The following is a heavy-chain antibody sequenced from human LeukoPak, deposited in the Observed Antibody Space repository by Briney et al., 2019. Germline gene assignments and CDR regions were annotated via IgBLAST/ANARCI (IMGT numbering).Heavy chain of an antibody. Sequence: GESLKISCQGSGYSFTSHWIGWVRQLPGKGLEWMGIIYPIDSDTRYSPSFQGQVTISADKSINTAYLQWSSLKASDTAMYYCATPATAYSLFDYWGQGTLATVSS. CDR2: IYPIDSDT. D-gene: IGHD3-9*01. CDR1: GYSFTSHW. V-gene: IGHV5-51*01. J-gene: IGHJ4*02. CDR3: ATPATAYSLFDY.